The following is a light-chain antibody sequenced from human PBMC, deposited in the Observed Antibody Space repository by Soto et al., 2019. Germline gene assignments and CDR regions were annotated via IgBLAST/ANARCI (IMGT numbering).Light chain of an antibody. CDR1: QSISSN. J-gene: IGKJ4*01. Sequence: IVMTQSPATLSVSPGERVTLSCRASQSISSNLGWYQQKPGQAPRLLIYGASSRATGIPDRFSGSGSGTDFTLTISSLEPEDFASYYCQQRSSWVNFGGGTKVDI. V-gene: IGKV3-11*01. CDR2: GAS. CDR3: QQRSSWVN.